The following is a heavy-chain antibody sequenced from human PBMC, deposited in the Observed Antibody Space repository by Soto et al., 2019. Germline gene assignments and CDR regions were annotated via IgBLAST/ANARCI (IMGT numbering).Heavy chain of an antibody. D-gene: IGHD6-19*01. CDR3: AKAGRIEVAGSFDY. J-gene: IGHJ4*02. CDR2: ISYDGSNK. Sequence: GSLRLSCAASGFTFSSYGMHWVRQAPGKGLEWVAVISYDGSNKYYADSVKGRFTISRDNSKNTLYLQMNSLRAEDTAVYYCAKAGRIEVAGSFDYWGQGTLVTVSS. V-gene: IGHV3-30*18. CDR1: GFTFSSYG.